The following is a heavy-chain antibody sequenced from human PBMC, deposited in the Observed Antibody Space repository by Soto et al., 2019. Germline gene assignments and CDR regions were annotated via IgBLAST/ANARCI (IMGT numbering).Heavy chain of an antibody. CDR2: IYYSGST. V-gene: IGHV4-31*03. CDR1: GGSISSGGYY. D-gene: IGHD3-10*01. J-gene: IGHJ5*02. CDR3: AREERGTNYYGSGSSSWFDP. Sequence: SETLSLTCTVSGGSISSGGYYWSWIRQQPGKGLEWIGYIYYSGSTYYNPSLKSRVTISVDTSKNQFSLKLSSVTAADTAVYYCAREERGTNYYGSGSSSWFDPWGQGTLVTVSS.